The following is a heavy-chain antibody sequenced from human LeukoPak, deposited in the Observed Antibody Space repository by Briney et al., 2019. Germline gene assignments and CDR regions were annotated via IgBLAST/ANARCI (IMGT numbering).Heavy chain of an antibody. Sequence: PGGSLRLSCAASGFTFSSYAMSWVRQAPGKGLEWVAKIKEDGSEKYYVDSVKGRFTISRDNAKNSLYLQMNSLRAEDTAVYYCARAYCSGGSCYAPFDYWGQGTLVTVSS. CDR3: ARAYCSGGSCYAPFDY. J-gene: IGHJ4*02. CDR1: GFTFSSYA. V-gene: IGHV3-7*01. CDR2: IKEDGSEK. D-gene: IGHD2-15*01.